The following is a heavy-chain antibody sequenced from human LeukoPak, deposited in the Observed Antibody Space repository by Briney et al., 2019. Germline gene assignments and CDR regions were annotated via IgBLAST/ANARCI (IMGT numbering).Heavy chain of an antibody. J-gene: IGHJ4*02. CDR2: INHSGST. CDR3: ARHNRAAAGTED. CDR1: GGSFSGYY. D-gene: IGHD6-13*01. V-gene: IGHV4-34*01. Sequence: SETLSLTCAVYGGSFSGYYWSWIRQPPGKGLEWIGEINHSGSTNYNPSLKSRVTISVDTSKNQFSLKLSSVTAADTAVYYCARHNRAAAGTEDWGQGTLVTVSS.